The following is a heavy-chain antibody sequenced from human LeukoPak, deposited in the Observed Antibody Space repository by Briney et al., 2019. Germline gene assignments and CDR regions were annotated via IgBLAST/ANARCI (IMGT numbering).Heavy chain of an antibody. D-gene: IGHD6-13*01. Sequence: GGSLRLSCAASGFTFSSYAMSWVRQAPGKGLEWVSAISGIDSSTYYADSVKGRFTISRDNSKNTPYLQMNSLRAEDTAVYYCAKEGIAAALFDYWGQGTLVTVSS. J-gene: IGHJ4*02. CDR3: AKEGIAAALFDY. V-gene: IGHV3-23*01. CDR2: ISGIDSST. CDR1: GFTFSSYA.